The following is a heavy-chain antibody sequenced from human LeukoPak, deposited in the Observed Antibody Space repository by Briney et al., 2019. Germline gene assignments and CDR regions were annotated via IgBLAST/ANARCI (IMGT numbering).Heavy chain of an antibody. CDR1: EFTFSSYD. CDR2: ISSYSSYI. Sequence: GGSLRLSCAASEFTFSSYDMNWVRQAPGKGLEWVSSISSYSSYIYYADSVKGRFTISRDNAKNSLCLQINSLRAEDTAVYYCARDRSNGDYAFDYWGQGALVTVSS. D-gene: IGHD4-17*01. CDR3: ARDRSNGDYAFDY. V-gene: IGHV3-21*01. J-gene: IGHJ4*02.